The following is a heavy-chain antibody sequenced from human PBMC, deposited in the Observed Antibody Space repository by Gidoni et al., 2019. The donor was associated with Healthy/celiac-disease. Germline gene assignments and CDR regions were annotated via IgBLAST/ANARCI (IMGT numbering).Heavy chain of an antibody. V-gene: IGHV3-30-3*01. J-gene: IGHJ4*02. CDR3: ASWEGSGYEPFDY. D-gene: IGHD5-12*01. Sequence: VQLVESGGGVVPPGRSLRLSCAAAGSTFSSYATHWVRQAPGKGLEWVAVISYDGSNKYYADSVKGRFTISRDNSKNTLYLQMNSLRAEDTAVYYCASWEGSGYEPFDYWGQGTLVTVSS. CDR1: GSTFSSYA. CDR2: ISYDGSNK.